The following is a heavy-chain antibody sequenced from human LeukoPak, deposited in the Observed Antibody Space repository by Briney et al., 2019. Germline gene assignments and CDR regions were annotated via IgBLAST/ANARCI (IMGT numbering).Heavy chain of an antibody. Sequence: PGGSLRLSCAASGLTFSSIGMSWVRQAPGKGLEWVSNISGSGDSTYYADSVKGRFTISRDNSKNTLYLQMNSLRAEDTAVYYCAKRGASWSFDSWGQGTLVTVSS. J-gene: IGHJ4*02. CDR3: AKRGASWSFDS. D-gene: IGHD6-13*01. CDR2: ISGSGDST. V-gene: IGHV3-23*01. CDR1: GLTFSSIG.